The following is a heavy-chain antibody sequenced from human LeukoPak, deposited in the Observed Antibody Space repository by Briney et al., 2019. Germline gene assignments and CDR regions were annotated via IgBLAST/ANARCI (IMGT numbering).Heavy chain of an antibody. CDR3: ARDLRIFQYDSSSGYWGGTTGPREHFDY. J-gene: IGHJ4*02. D-gene: IGHD3-3*01. CDR2: ISAYNGNK. Sequence: GASVTVSFKASGYTFSRYGINWVRQAPGQGLEWMGWISAYNGNKNYAQSFQGRVTMTTDTSTSTSYMEMRSLRSDDTAVYYCARDLRIFQYDSSSGYWGGTTGPREHFDYWGQGTLVTVSS. V-gene: IGHV1-18*01. CDR1: GYTFSRYG.